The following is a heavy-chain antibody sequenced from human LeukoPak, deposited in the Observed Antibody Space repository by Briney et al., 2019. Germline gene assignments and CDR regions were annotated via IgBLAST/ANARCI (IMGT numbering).Heavy chain of an antibody. CDR2: INRSGST. CDR1: GGSFSGYY. CDR3: ARLVKGYCSSTSCYSAVYGMDV. J-gene: IGHJ6*02. Sequence: SETLSLTCAVYGGSFSGYYWSWIRQPPGKGLEWIGEINRSGSTNYNPSLKSRVTISVDTSKNQFSLKLSSVTAADTAVYYCARLVKGYCSSTSCYSAVYGMDVWGQGTTVTVSS. V-gene: IGHV4-34*01. D-gene: IGHD2-2*01.